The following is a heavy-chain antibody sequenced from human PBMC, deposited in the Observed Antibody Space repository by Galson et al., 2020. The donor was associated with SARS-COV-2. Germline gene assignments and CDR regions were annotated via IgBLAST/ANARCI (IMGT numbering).Heavy chain of an antibody. CDR1: GCTFSDYH. J-gene: IGHJ4*02. Sequence: NSWGTLTLSCEASGCTFSDYHMCWIRHAPRPGQEWNANISSSSTTMYYANSVQGRFAVSRDNAKNSQYLQMNSLRVEDTAVYYCASEVTYSNGWYFDYWGQGNLVSVSS. D-gene: IGHD6-19*01. CDR3: ASEVTYSNGWYFDY. CDR2: ISSSSTTM. V-gene: IGHV3-11*04.